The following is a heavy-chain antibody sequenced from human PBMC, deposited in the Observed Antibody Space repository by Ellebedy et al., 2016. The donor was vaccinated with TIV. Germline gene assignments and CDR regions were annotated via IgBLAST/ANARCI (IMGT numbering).Heavy chain of an antibody. V-gene: IGHV3-7*03. Sequence: GESLKISXAASGFTFSSYWMSWVRQAPGKGLEWVANIKQDGSEKYYVDSVKGRFTISRDNAKNSLYLQMNSLRAEDTAVYYCARGGGWIQPFDYWGQGTLVTVSS. CDR1: GFTFSSYW. J-gene: IGHJ4*02. CDR2: IKQDGSEK. CDR3: ARGGGWIQPFDY. D-gene: IGHD5-18*01.